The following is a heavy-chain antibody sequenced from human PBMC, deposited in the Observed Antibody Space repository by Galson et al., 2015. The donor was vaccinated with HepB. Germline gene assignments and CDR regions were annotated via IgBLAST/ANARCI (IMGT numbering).Heavy chain of an antibody. J-gene: IGHJ4*02. CDR1: GLTFSNYA. D-gene: IGHD6-6*01. V-gene: IGHV3-23*01. Sequence: SLRLSCAASGLTFSNYAMNWVRQAPGKGLEWVSVVSGGGSNTYYADSVKGRFTISRDNSKNTLYLQMNSLRAEDTAVYYCAKAAARRIPYYFDSWGQGTLVTVSS. CDR3: AKAAARRIPYYFDS. CDR2: VSGGGSNT.